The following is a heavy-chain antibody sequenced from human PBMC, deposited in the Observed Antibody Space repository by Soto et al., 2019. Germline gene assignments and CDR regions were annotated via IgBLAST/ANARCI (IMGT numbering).Heavy chain of an antibody. CDR2: INPNTGGT. CDR1: GYTFTDYY. J-gene: IGHJ6*02. D-gene: IGHD4-4*01. V-gene: IGHV1-2*02. CDR3: ARGNYDYSVYNYYYHMDI. Sequence: GASVKVYCTPSGYTFTDYYIHWVRLAPGQGLEWMGWINPNTGGTSAAQRFQGRVTMTRDTSISTTYMELSRLTSDDTAVYFCARGNYDYSVYNYYYHMDIWGQGTTVTVSS.